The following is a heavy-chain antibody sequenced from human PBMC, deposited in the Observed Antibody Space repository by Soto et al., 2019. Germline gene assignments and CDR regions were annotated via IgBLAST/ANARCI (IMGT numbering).Heavy chain of an antibody. D-gene: IGHD2-2*01. V-gene: IGHV1-18*01. CDR1: GYTFTSYG. CDR3: ARKVVPAAMSEYYYYYMDV. Sequence: ASVKVSCKASGYTFTSYGISWVRQAPGQGLEWMGWISAYNGNTNYAQKLQGRVTMTTDTSTGTAYMELRSLRSDDTAVYYCARKVVPAAMSEYYYYYMDVWGKGTTVTVSS. CDR2: ISAYNGNT. J-gene: IGHJ6*03.